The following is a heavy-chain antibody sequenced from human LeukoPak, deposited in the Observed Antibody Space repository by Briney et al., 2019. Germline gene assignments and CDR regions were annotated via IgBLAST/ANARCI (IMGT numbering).Heavy chain of an antibody. CDR1: GGTFSSYA. Sequence: SVKVSCKASGGTFSSYATSWVRQAPGQGLEWMGGIIPIFGTANYAQKFQGRVTITADESTSTAYMELSSLRSEDTAVYYCARGLRLRITFGGVRRFDPWGQGTLVTVSS. D-gene: IGHD3-16*01. J-gene: IGHJ5*02. V-gene: IGHV1-69*13. CDR3: ARGLRLRITFGGVRRFDP. CDR2: IIPIFGTA.